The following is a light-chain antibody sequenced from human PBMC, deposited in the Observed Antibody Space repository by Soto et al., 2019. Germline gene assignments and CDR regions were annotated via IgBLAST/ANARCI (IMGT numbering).Light chain of an antibody. CDR2: DAT. CDR3: QQRSNWPPRIT. J-gene: IGKJ5*01. V-gene: IGKV3-11*01. CDR1: QSVTTY. Sequence: ELVLTQSPVTLYLSPGEIATLSCRASQSVTTYLAWYQQKPGQAPRLLIYDATNRATGIPARFSGSGSGTDFTLTISSLQPEDFAVYYCQQRSNWPPRITCGQGTRWRL.